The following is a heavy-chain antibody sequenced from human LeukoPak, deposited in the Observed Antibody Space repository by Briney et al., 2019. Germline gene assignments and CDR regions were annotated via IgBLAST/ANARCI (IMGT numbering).Heavy chain of an antibody. D-gene: IGHD3-22*01. V-gene: IGHV3-11*01. Sequence: GGSLRLSCAVSGFTFSDYAMTWISQAPGKGLEWISYISSASRTTYYADSVKGRFTISRDNAKNSLYLQMNSLRAEDTAVYYCARDLRTTTIVVGPLGNWGQGTLVTVSS. CDR1: GFTFSDYA. CDR2: ISSASRTT. J-gene: IGHJ4*02. CDR3: ARDLRTTTIVVGPLGN.